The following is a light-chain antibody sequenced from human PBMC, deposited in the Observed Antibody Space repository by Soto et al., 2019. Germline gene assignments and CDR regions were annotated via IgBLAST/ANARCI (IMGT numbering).Light chain of an antibody. CDR1: QSVSSSS. CDR3: QQYGSSPIT. Sequence: EIVLTQSPGTLSLSPGERATLSCRASQSVSSSSLAWYQQKPGQAPGLLMYDASSRATGIPDRFSGSGSGTDFTLTISRLEPEDFAVYYCQQYGSSPITFGQGTRLEIK. J-gene: IGKJ5*01. V-gene: IGKV3-20*01. CDR2: DAS.